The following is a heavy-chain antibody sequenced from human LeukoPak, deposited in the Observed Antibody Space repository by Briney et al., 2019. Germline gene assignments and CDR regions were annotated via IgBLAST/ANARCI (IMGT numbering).Heavy chain of an antibody. CDR3: ARDDYEGWFDP. J-gene: IGHJ5*02. Sequence: SSETLSLTCAVYGGSFSGYYWSWIRQPPGKGLEWIGEINHSGSTNYNPSLKSRVTISVDTSKNQFSLKLSPVTAADTAVYYCARDDYEGWFDPWGQGTLVTVSS. V-gene: IGHV4-34*01. D-gene: IGHD4/OR15-4a*01. CDR2: INHSGST. CDR1: GGSFSGYY.